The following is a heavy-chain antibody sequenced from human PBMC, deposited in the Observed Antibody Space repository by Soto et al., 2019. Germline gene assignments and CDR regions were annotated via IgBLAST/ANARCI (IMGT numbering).Heavy chain of an antibody. Sequence: SEALSVTCTVSGGSISRGDYYWSWIRQPPGKGLEWIGYIYYSGSTYYNPSLKSRVTISVDTSKNQFSLKLSSVTAADTAVYYCAREYSSSSIDYWGQGTLVTVSS. CDR2: IYYSGST. CDR1: GGSISRGDYY. CDR3: AREYSSSSIDY. J-gene: IGHJ4*02. D-gene: IGHD6-6*01. V-gene: IGHV4-30-4*01.